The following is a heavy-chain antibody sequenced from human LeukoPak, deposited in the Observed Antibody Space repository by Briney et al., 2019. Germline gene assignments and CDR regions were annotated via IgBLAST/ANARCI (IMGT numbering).Heavy chain of an antibody. CDR3: ARPKLAYCGGDCYSIEDYYFDY. CDR2: IYYSRST. CDR1: GGSISSTIYY. D-gene: IGHD2-21*01. Sequence: PSDTLALTCTVSGGSISSTIYYWGWIRQPPGKGLEWIGRIYYSRSTYYNPSLQSRVTISVDTSKNQFSLKLSSVTAADTAVYYCARPKLAYCGGDCYSIEDYYFDYWGQGTLVTVSS. J-gene: IGHJ4*02. V-gene: IGHV4-39*01.